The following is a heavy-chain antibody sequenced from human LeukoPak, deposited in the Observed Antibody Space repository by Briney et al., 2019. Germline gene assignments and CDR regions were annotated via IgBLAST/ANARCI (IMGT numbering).Heavy chain of an antibody. Sequence: PGGSLRLSCAASGFTFTNHWMSWVRQAPGKGLEWVANIKEDGSEKYYVDSVKGRFTVSRDSVKNSLFLQMNSLRVDDTAVYYCAKSGSSVFWSWGQETLVTVSS. CDR1: GFTFTNHW. CDR2: IKEDGSEK. J-gene: IGHJ5*02. CDR3: AKSGSSVFWS. V-gene: IGHV3-7*03. D-gene: IGHD3-3*02.